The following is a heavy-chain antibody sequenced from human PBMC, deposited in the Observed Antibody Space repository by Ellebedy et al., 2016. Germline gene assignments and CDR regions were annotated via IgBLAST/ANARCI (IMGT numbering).Heavy chain of an antibody. CDR2: MYYSGST. D-gene: IGHD5-18*01. CDR3: ARHRPHRGDWRRFSYGNLWYFDY. Sequence: SETLSLTCTVSGGSISSSSYYWGWIRQPPGKGLEWIGSMYYSGSTYYNPSLKSRVTISVDTSKNQITLKLSSVTAADTAVYYCARHRPHRGDWRRFSYGNLWYFDYWGQGTLVTVSS. CDR1: GGSISSSSYY. V-gene: IGHV4-39*01. J-gene: IGHJ4*02.